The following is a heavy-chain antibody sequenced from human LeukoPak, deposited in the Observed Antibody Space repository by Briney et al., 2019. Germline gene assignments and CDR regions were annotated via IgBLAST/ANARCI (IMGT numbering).Heavy chain of an antibody. CDR1: GFTFSSYW. D-gene: IGHD2-21*02. CDR2: IKQDGSKK. Sequence: GGSLRLSCAASGFTFSSYWMSWVRQAPGKGLEWVANIKQDGSKKNYVDSVKGRFTISRDNAKNSLSLQMNSLRAEDTAVYYCVRDGPRAYCGGDCYPDFDYWGQGTLVTVSS. V-gene: IGHV3-7*03. CDR3: VRDGPRAYCGGDCYPDFDY. J-gene: IGHJ4*02.